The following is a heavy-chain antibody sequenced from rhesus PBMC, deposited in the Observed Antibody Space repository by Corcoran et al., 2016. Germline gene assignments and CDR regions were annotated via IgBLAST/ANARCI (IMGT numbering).Heavy chain of an antibody. CDR2: INGNSGST. D-gene: IGHD5-24*01. Sequence: QVQLQESGPGLVKPSETLSLTCAVSGGSFSSYWWSWIRQPPGKGLEWIGEINGNSGSTNYTTSRKSRGTISKDASKNQFALKLSSVTAADTAVYYCARAYSGYTFDYWGQGVLVTVSS. V-gene: IGHV4-80*01. J-gene: IGHJ4*01. CDR1: GGSFSSYW. CDR3: ARAYSGYTFDY.